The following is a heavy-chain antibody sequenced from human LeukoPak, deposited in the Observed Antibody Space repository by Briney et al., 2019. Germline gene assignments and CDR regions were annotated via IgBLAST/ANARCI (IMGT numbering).Heavy chain of an antibody. J-gene: IGHJ5*02. CDR2: IIPIFGTA. CDR3: ARAKVLGLYNWFDP. Sequence: ASVKVSCKASGGTFSSNAISWVRQAPGQGLEWMGGIIPIFGTANYAQKFQGRVTITTDESTSTAYMELSSLRSEDTAVYYCARAKVLGLYNWFDPWGQGTLVTVSS. CDR1: GGTFSSNA. V-gene: IGHV1-69*05.